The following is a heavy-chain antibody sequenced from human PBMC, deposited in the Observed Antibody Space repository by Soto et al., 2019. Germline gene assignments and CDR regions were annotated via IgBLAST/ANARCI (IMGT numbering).Heavy chain of an antibody. V-gene: IGHV4-34*01. CDR1: GGSFSGYY. CDR2: INHSGST. D-gene: IGHD4-17*01. CDR3: ARVPSTTVTTGGVDY. Sequence: QVQLQQWGAGLLKPSETLSLTCAVYGGSFSGYYWSWIRQPPGKGLEWIGEINHSGSTNYNPSLTSRVTISVDSSKNQFSLKLSSVTAADTAVYYCARVPSTTVTTGGVDYWGQGTLVTVSS. J-gene: IGHJ4*02.